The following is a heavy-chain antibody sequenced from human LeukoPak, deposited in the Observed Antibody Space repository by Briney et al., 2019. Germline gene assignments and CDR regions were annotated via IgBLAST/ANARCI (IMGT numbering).Heavy chain of an antibody. V-gene: IGHV1-18*01. CDR3: ARDWTVFSGYSPDFDY. CDR2: ISAYNGNT. Sequence: ASVKVSCKASGYTFTSYAMHWVRQAPGQRLEWMGWISAYNGNTNYAQKLQGRVTMTTDTSTSTAYIELRSLRSDDTAVYYCARDWTVFSGYSPDFDYWGQGTLVTVSS. J-gene: IGHJ4*02. D-gene: IGHD3-22*01. CDR1: GYTFTSYA.